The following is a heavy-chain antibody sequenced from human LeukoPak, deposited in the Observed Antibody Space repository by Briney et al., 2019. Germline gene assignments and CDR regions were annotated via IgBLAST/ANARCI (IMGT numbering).Heavy chain of an antibody. V-gene: IGHV3-21*01. Sequence: GGSLRLSCAASGFIFSTYSMNWVRQAPGKGLEWVSSIGTSSSYIYYGDSVKGRYTISRDNAKNSLYLQMNSLRAEDTAVYYCARGGVWQAFWSGNSDYWGQGTLVTVSS. D-gene: IGHD3-3*01. CDR2: IGTSSSYI. J-gene: IGHJ4*02. CDR1: GFIFSTYS. CDR3: ARGGVWQAFWSGNSDY.